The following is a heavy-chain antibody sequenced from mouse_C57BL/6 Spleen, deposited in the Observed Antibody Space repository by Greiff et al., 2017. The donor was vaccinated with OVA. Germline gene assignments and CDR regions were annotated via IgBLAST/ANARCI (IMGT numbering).Heavy chain of an antibody. D-gene: IGHD1-1*01. V-gene: IGHV1-81*01. CDR3: ARGDYGSPLYFDY. J-gene: IGHJ2*01. CDR1: GYTFTSYG. Sequence: VQLQESGAELARPGASVKLSCKASGYTFTSYGISWVKQRTGQGLEWIGEIYPRSGNTYYNEKFKGKATLTADKSSSTAYMELRSLTSEDSAVYFCARGDYGSPLYFDYWGQGTTLTVSS. CDR2: IYPRSGNT.